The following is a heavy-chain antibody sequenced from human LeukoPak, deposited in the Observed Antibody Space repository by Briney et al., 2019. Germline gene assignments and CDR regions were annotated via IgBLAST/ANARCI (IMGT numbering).Heavy chain of an antibody. Sequence: GASVKVSCKASGYTFTGYYMHWVRQAPGQGLEWMGWINPNSGGTNYAQKFQGRVTMTRDTSISTAYMELSSLRSEDTAVYYCARDRYYYVSGSYRLFDYWGQGTLVTVSS. CDR1: GYTFTGYY. D-gene: IGHD3-10*01. V-gene: IGHV1-2*02. CDR3: ARDRYYYVSGSYRLFDY. CDR2: INPNSGGT. J-gene: IGHJ4*02.